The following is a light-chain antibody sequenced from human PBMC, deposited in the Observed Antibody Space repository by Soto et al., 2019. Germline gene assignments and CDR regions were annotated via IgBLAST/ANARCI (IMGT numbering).Light chain of an antibody. J-gene: IGKJ2*01. Sequence: DIQMTQSPSSLSASVGDTVTITCRAGQDIGTYLNWYQHKPGEGPRLLVYDASTLQSGVPFRFGGSGSGTDFALTISSLTPEDFATYFCQQSSGPPYTFGQGTNLEIK. CDR3: QQSSGPPYT. CDR1: QDIGTY. V-gene: IGKV1-39*01. CDR2: DAS.